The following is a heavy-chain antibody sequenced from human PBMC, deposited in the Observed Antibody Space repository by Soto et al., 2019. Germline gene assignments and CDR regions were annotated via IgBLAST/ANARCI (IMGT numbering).Heavy chain of an antibody. CDR2: ISYDGSNK. J-gene: IGHJ3*02. D-gene: IGHD2-15*01. Sequence: QVQLVESGGGVVQPGRSLRLSCAASGFTFSSYGMHWVRQAPGKGLEWVAVISYDGSNKYYADSVKGRFTISRDNSKNTLYLQMNSLRAEDTAVYYCAKDGSYGDAFDIWGQGTMVTVSS. CDR3: AKDGSYGDAFDI. CDR1: GFTFSSYG. V-gene: IGHV3-30*18.